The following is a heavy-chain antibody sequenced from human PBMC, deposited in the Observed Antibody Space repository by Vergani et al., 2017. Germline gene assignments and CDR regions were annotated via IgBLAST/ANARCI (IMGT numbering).Heavy chain of an antibody. J-gene: IGHJ6*02. V-gene: IGHV3-30*02. Sequence: QVQILPSGGGVVQPGGSLRLSCTLSGFTLNTYGIHWVRQAPGKGLEWVSFIRYDGSSEYYGDSVKGRFIISRDKSQNTVNLQMNSLRTEDTAVYFCANSVIAGNVGVAYFGMDVWGRGTTVTVSS. D-gene: IGHD2/OR15-2a*01. CDR1: GFTLNTYG. CDR3: ANSVIAGNVGVAYFGMDV. CDR2: IRYDGSSE.